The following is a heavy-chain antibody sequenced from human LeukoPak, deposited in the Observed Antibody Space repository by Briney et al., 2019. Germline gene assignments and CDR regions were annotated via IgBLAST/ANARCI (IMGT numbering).Heavy chain of an antibody. CDR3: AKVSITMIVVVSQGIFDI. Sequence: GGSLRLSCAASGFTFTSYAMSWVRQAPGKGLEGVSAISGSGGSTYYAHSVKGRFTISRDNSKNTLYLQMNSLRAEDTAVYYCAKVSITMIVVVSQGIFDIWGQGTMVTVSS. V-gene: IGHV3-23*01. J-gene: IGHJ3*02. CDR1: GFTFTSYA. D-gene: IGHD3-22*01. CDR2: ISGSGGST.